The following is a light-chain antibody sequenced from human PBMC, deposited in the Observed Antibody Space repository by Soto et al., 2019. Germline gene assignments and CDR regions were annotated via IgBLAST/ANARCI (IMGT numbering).Light chain of an antibody. Sequence: QSALTQPASVSGSPGQSITIPCTGSSSDVGGYNYVAWYQHQAGKAPKLIIYEVSNRPSGVSNRFSGSKSDNTASLTISGLQAEDEADYYCSSYTSGSTLYVFGTGTKVTVL. CDR2: EVS. CDR1: SSDVGGYNY. J-gene: IGLJ1*01. V-gene: IGLV2-14*01. CDR3: SSYTSGSTLYV.